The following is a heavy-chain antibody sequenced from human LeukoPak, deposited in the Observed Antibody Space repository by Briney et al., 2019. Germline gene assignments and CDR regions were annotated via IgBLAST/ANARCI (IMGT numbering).Heavy chain of an antibody. J-gene: IGHJ4*02. V-gene: IGHV1-69*13. CDR3: EAITATNGGYVY. CDR1: GGTFSSYA. CDR2: IIPIFGTA. D-gene: IGHD5-12*01. Sequence: ASVKVSCKASGGTFSSYAISWVRQAPGQGLEWMGGIIPIFGTANYAQKFQGRVTITADESTSTAYMELSSLRSEDTAVYYCEAITATNGGYVYWGQGTLVTVSS.